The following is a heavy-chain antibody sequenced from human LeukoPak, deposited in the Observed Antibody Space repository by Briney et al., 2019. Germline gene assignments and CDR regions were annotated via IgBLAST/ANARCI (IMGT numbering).Heavy chain of an antibody. CDR3: AKGSSPLDY. CDR2: ISGGAVST. Sequence: GGTLRLSCAASGFSFSSYGMSWVRQAPGKGLEWVSGISGGAVSTNYADSVKGRFTISRDNSKNTLYLQMNSLRAEDTAVYYCAKGSSPLDYWGQGTLVTVSS. J-gene: IGHJ4*02. V-gene: IGHV3-23*01. CDR1: GFSFSSYG. D-gene: IGHD3-10*01.